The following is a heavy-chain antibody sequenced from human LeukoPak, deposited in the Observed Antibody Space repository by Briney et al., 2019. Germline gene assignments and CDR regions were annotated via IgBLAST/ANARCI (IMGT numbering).Heavy chain of an antibody. D-gene: IGHD3-3*01. CDR3: AGGHNYDFWSGYYRPLDY. CDR1: GYTFTSYY. J-gene: IGHJ4*02. Sequence: ASVKVSCKASGYTFTSYYMHWVRQAPGQGLEWMGIINPSGGSTSYAQKFQGRVTMTRDTSTSTVYMELSSLRSEDTAVYYCAGGHNYDFWSGYYRPLDYWGQGTLVTVSS. V-gene: IGHV1-46*01. CDR2: INPSGGST.